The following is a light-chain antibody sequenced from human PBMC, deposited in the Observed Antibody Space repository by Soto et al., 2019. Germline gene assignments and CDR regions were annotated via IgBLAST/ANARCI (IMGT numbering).Light chain of an antibody. CDR2: AS. CDR1: QDIRDN. V-gene: IGKV1-6*01. CDR3: RQDYRYQYT. J-gene: IGKJ2*01. Sequence: AIQMTQSPSSLSASLGDRVTITCRAIQDIRDNLGGYQHKPGKAPNLLIYASSLQNGVPSRFSGRASGTEFTLTISSLQAEDVATYYCRQDYRYQYTFGQGTKLEI.